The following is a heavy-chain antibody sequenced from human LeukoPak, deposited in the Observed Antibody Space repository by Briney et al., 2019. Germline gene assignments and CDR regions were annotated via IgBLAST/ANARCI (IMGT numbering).Heavy chain of an antibody. CDR3: AKDGHGSGSYYGYYFDY. J-gene: IGHJ4*02. D-gene: IGHD3-10*01. Sequence: PGGSLRLSCAASGFTVSSNYMSWVRQAPGKGLEWVSVIYSGGSTYYADSVKGRFTISRDNSKDTLYLQMNSLRAEDTAVYYCAKDGHGSGSYYGYYFDYWGQGTLVTVSS. CDR2: IYSGGST. CDR1: GFTVSSNY. V-gene: IGHV3-53*01.